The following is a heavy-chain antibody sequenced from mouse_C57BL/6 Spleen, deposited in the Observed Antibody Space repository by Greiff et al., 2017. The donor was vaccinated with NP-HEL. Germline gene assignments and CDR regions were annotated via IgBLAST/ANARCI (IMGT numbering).Heavy chain of an antibody. V-gene: IGHV10-1*01. Sequence: EVQRVESGGGLVQPKGSLKLSCAASGFSFNTYAMNWVRQAPGKGLEWVARIRSKSNNYATYYADSVKDRFTISRDDSESMLYLQMNNLKTEDTAMYYCVGGITTVPAMDYWGQGTSVPVSS. D-gene: IGHD1-1*01. CDR1: GFSFNTYA. CDR3: VGGITTVPAMDY. J-gene: IGHJ4*01. CDR2: IRSKSNNYAT.